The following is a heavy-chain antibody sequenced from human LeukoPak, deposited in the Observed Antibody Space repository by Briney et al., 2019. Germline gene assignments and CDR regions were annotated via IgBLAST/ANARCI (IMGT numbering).Heavy chain of an antibody. CDR1: GESLSGFY. V-gene: IGHV4-34*01. Sequence: PSETLSLTCAVYGESLSGFYWTWIRQPPGKGLEWIGEINHSGSTNYNPSLKSRVTISVDTSKNQFSLKLSSVTAAGTAVYYCARGAYWGQGTLVTVSS. CDR3: ARGAY. J-gene: IGHJ4*02. CDR2: INHSGST.